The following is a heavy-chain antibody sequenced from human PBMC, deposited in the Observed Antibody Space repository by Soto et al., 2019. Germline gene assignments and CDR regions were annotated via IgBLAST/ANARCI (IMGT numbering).Heavy chain of an antibody. CDR2: ISSSSSYI. CDR1: GFTFSSYS. Sequence: AGGSLRLSCAASGFTFSSYSMNWVRQAPGKGLEWVSSISSSSSYIYYADSVKGRFTISRDNAKNSLYLQMNSLRAEDTAVYYYASVPGPGVDYWGQGTLVTVSS. V-gene: IGHV3-21*01. D-gene: IGHD2-2*01. CDR3: ASVPGPGVDY. J-gene: IGHJ4*02.